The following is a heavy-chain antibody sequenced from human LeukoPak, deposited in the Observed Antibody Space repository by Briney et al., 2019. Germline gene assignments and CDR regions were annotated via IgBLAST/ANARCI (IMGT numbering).Heavy chain of an antibody. CDR3: AKDLKSWYHYYAMDV. Sequence: GRSLRLSCAASGFTFDDHAMHWGRQAPGKGLEWVSGISWNSGNIGYADSVKGRFTISRDNAKNSLYLQMNSLRAEDTALYYCAKDLKSWYHYYAMDVWGQGTTVTVSS. D-gene: IGHD6-13*01. J-gene: IGHJ6*02. V-gene: IGHV3-9*01. CDR2: ISWNSGNI. CDR1: GFTFDDHA.